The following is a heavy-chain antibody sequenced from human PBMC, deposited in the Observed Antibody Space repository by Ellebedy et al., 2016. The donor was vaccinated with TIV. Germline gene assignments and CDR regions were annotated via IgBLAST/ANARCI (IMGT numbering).Heavy chain of an antibody. CDR1: GYTFTSYG. CDR3: ARAQPRNVDTTMVIRPYFDY. D-gene: IGHD5-18*01. CDR2: IIPIFGTA. J-gene: IGHJ4*02. V-gene: IGHV1-69*13. Sequence: ASVKVSCKASGYTFTSYGISWVRQAPGQGLEWMGGIIPIFGTANYARKFQGRVTITADESTSTAYMELSSLRSEDTAVYYCARAQPRNVDTTMVIRPYFDYWGQGTLVTVSS.